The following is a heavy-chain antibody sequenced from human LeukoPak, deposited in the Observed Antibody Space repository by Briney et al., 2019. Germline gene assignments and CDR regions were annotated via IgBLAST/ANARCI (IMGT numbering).Heavy chain of an antibody. Sequence: GGSLRLSCAASGFTFSSYLMRWVRQAPGKGLEWVAVISYDGSNKYYADSVKGRFTISRDNSKNTLYLQMNSLRAEDTAVYYCAKDDYGDYWGQGTLVTVSS. J-gene: IGHJ4*02. CDR1: GFTFSSYL. CDR2: ISYDGSNK. CDR3: AKDDYGDY. V-gene: IGHV3-30*18.